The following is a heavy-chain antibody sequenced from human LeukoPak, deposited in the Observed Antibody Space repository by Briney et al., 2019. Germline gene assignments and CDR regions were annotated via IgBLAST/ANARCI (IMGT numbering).Heavy chain of an antibody. CDR3: ARGWYYYDSSGYYYFDY. Sequence: ASVKVSCKASGYTFTSYGISWVRQAPGQGLEWMGWISAYNGNTNYAQKLQGRVTMTTDTSTSTAYMELSSLRSEDTAVYYCARGWYYYDSSGYYYFDYWGQGTLVTVSS. CDR1: GYTFTSYG. D-gene: IGHD3-22*01. J-gene: IGHJ4*02. V-gene: IGHV1-18*01. CDR2: ISAYNGNT.